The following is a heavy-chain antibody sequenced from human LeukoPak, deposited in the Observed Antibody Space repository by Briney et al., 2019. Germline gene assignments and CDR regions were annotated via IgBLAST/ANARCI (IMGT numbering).Heavy chain of an antibody. CDR1: GFTFSNYE. V-gene: IGHV3-48*03. CDR2: ISSSGSTI. J-gene: IGHJ4*02. Sequence: GGSLRLSYAASGFTFSNYEMNWVRQAPGKGLEWVSYISSSGSTIYYADSVKGRFTISRDNAKNSLDLQMSNLRAEDTAVYYCARDRGSWYWGQGTLVTVSS. CDR3: ARDRGSWY. D-gene: IGHD6-13*01.